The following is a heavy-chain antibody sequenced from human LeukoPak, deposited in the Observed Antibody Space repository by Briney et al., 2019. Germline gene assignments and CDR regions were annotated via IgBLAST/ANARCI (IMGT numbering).Heavy chain of an antibody. D-gene: IGHD2-2*01. V-gene: IGHV1-8*01. CDR2: MNPNSGNT. CDR3: ARGTPHCSSTSCPFDY. Sequence: ASVKVSCKASGYTFTSYDINWVRQATGQGLEWMGWMNPNSGNTGYAQKFQGRVTMTRNTSISTAYMELSSLRSEDTAVYYCARGTPHCSSTSCPFDYWGQGTLVTVSS. CDR1: GYTFTSYD. J-gene: IGHJ4*02.